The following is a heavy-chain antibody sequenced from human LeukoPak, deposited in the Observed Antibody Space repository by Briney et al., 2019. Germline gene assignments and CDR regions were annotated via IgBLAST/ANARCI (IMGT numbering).Heavy chain of an antibody. J-gene: IGHJ4*02. D-gene: IGHD5-12*01. CDR1: GVSLSRGGYS. CDR2: IYHSGST. V-gene: IGHV4-30-4*07. Sequence: PSETLSLTCAVSGVSLSRGGYSWSWIRQPPGKGLEWIGYIYHSGSTNYNPSLKSRLTISVDTSNNQFSLRLGSVTAADTAVYYCARGGNIVATIYYFDYWGQGTLVTVSS. CDR3: ARGGNIVATIYYFDY.